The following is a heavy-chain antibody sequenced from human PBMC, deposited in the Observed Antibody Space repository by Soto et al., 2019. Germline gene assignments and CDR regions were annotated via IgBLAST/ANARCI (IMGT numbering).Heavy chain of an antibody. CDR3: ARDFEAGYSSGQGSYCYYYMDV. V-gene: IGHV1-3*01. J-gene: IGHJ6*03. Sequence: ASVKVSCKASGYTFTSYAMHWVRQAPGQRLEWMGWINAGNGNTKYSQKYQGRVTITRDTSASTAYMELSSLKSDDTAVYYCARDFEAGYSSGQGSYCYYYMDVWGKGTTVTVSS. CDR2: INAGNGNT. CDR1: GYTFTSYA. D-gene: IGHD6-19*01.